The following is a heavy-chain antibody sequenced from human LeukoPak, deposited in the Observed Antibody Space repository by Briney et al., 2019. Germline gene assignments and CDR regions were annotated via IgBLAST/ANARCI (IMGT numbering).Heavy chain of an antibody. D-gene: IGHD5-12*01. Sequence: ASVKVSCKASGGTFSSYAISWVRQAPGQGLEWMGWISGYNGNAKYAQKFQDRVTMTIDTSTNTTYMEVRSLTSDDTAVFYCARRRVGSGYHFDSWGQGTLVTVSS. CDR1: GGTFSSYA. CDR2: ISGYNGNA. V-gene: IGHV1-18*01. CDR3: ARRRVGSGYHFDS. J-gene: IGHJ4*02.